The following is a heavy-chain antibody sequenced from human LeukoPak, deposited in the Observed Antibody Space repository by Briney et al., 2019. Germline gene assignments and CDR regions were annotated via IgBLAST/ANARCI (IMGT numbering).Heavy chain of an antibody. CDR1: GFTFSGFW. J-gene: IGHJ6*02. Sequence: GGSLRLSCAVSGFTFSGFWMSWSRQAPGKGLEWVASINSDGSEGYYADVVKGRFTISRDNAKNSLYLQINSLRAEDTAVYYCARDGCSSTSCYRPIYYYYGMDVWGQGTTVTVSS. CDR2: INSDGSEG. V-gene: IGHV3-7*03. D-gene: IGHD2-2*01. CDR3: ARDGCSSTSCYRPIYYYYGMDV.